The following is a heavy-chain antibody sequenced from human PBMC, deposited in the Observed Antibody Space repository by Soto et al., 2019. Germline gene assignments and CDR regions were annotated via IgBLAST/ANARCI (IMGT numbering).Heavy chain of an antibody. J-gene: IGHJ4*02. V-gene: IGHV3-23*01. Sequence: EVQLLESGGGLVQPGGSLRLSCAASGFTFSSYAMSWVRQAPGKGLEWVSAISGSGGSTYYADSVKGRFTISRDNSKNTLYLQMNCLRAEDTAVYYCAKDRIEYTMIAGIDYWGQGTLVTVSS. D-gene: IGHD3-22*01. CDR1: GFTFSSYA. CDR2: ISGSGGST. CDR3: AKDRIEYTMIAGIDY.